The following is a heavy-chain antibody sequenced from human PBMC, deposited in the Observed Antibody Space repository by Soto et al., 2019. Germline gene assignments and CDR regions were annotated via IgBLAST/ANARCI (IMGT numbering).Heavy chain of an antibody. CDR2: ISSSSSYI. J-gene: IGHJ3*02. D-gene: IGHD3-22*01. CDR3: ARNFDYDSFPDPDAFDI. V-gene: IGHV3-21*01. CDR1: GFTFSSYS. Sequence: EVQLVESGGGLVKPGGSLRLSCAASGFTFSSYSMNWVRQAPGKGLEWVSSISSSSSYIYYADSVKGRFTISRDNAKNSLYLQMNSLRAEDTAVYYCARNFDYDSFPDPDAFDIWGQGTMVTVSS.